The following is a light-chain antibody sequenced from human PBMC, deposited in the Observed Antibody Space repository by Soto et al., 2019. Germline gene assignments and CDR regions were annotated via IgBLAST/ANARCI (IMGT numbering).Light chain of an antibody. Sequence: EIVMTQSPATLSVSPGERATLSCRASQSVNSNLAWYQQKPGQAPRLLIYGASTRATGIPARLSGSGSGTEFPLTISSLQSEDFAAYYCQQYINSPFTFGQGTKVEIK. CDR2: GAS. CDR3: QQYINSPFT. V-gene: IGKV3-15*01. J-gene: IGKJ2*01. CDR1: QSVNSN.